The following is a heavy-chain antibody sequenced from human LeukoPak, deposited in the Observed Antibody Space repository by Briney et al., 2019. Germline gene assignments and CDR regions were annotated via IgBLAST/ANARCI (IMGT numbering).Heavy chain of an antibody. CDR3: ARVRVAAGVIFDF. J-gene: IGHJ4*02. CDR2: VYNSGST. V-gene: IGHV4-31*03. CDR1: GDSISSGGYS. D-gene: IGHD6-13*01. Sequence: SQTLSLTCTVSGDSISSGGYSWSWIRQHPGEGLEWIGYVYNSGSTYYNPSLKSRVTISVDTSKNQFSLKLSSVTAADTAVYYCARVRVAAGVIFDFWGQGTLVTVSS.